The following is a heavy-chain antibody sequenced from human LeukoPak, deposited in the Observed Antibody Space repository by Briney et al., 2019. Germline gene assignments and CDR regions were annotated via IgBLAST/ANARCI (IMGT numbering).Heavy chain of an antibody. Sequence: SEALSLTCTVSGGSISSGGYYWSWIRQHPGKGLEWIGYIYYSGSTYYNPSLKSRVTIPVDTSKNQFSLKLSSVTAADTAVYYCAREAYYDSSGGYSYWGQGTLVTVSS. CDR2: IYYSGST. J-gene: IGHJ4*02. V-gene: IGHV4-31*03. CDR3: AREAYYDSSGGYSY. D-gene: IGHD3-22*01. CDR1: GGSISSGGYY.